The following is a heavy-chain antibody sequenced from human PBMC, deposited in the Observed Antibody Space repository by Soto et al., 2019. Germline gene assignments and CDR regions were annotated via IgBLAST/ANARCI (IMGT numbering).Heavy chain of an antibody. CDR1: GSPFTRYD. CDR3: ALPGGTYFQH. CDR2: MHTNTGNS. Sequence: PSVKASCKASGSPFTRYDIYRVRQATGHGLEWMGWMHTNTGNSGYAQKFQGRVTMTSDTAISTANMELSSLRSEDTAGYYCALPGGTYFQHWGQVTLVTVSS. V-gene: IGHV1-8*01. J-gene: IGHJ1*01. D-gene: IGHD2-15*01.